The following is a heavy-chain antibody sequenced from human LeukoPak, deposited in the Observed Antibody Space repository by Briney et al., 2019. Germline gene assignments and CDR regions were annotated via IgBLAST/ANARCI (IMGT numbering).Heavy chain of an antibody. CDR3: AIMHGYYDGSGYWVQ. Sequence: GGSLRLSCAASGSTFGSYVMSWVRQAPGKGLEWVSFITPNADRTSYADSVEGRFTISRDNPRNTLYMQMNSLRDEDTALYYCAIMHGYYDGSGYWVQWGQGTLVTVSS. CDR1: GSTFGSYV. J-gene: IGHJ1*01. CDR2: ITPNADRT. D-gene: IGHD3-22*01. V-gene: IGHV3-23*01.